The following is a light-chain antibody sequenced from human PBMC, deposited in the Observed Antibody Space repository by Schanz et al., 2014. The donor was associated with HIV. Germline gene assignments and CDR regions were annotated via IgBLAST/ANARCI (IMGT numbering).Light chain of an antibody. Sequence: DIQMTQSPSSLSASVGDRVTITCRASQSISSYLNWYQQKPGKAPKLLIYAASSLKSGVPSRFSGSGSGTDFTLTISSLQPDDSATYYCQQYNSSPYTFGQGTKLEIK. CDR3: QQYNSSPYT. CDR2: AAS. J-gene: IGKJ2*01. V-gene: IGKV1-39*01. CDR1: QSISSY.